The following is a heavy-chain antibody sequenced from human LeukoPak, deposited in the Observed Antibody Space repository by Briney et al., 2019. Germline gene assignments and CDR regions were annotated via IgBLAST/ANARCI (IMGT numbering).Heavy chain of an antibody. Sequence: SGGSLRLSCAASGFTFSNYAMTWVRQAPGKGLEWVSSLSGSADKTYYADSVKGRFTISRDNSKNTLYLQMNSLRAEDTAVYYCAKDPFGGMGSAIVGAVMHRNPYYYYGMDVWGQGTTVTVSS. CDR3: AKDPFGGMGSAIVGAVMHRNPYYYYGMDV. J-gene: IGHJ6*02. CDR2: LSGSADKT. CDR1: GFTFSNYA. V-gene: IGHV3-23*01. D-gene: IGHD1-26*01.